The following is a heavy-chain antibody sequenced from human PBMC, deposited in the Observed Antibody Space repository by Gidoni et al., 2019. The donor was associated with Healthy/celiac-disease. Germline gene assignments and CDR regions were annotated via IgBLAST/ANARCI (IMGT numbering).Heavy chain of an antibody. CDR1: GDSISRNNW. V-gene: IGHV4-4*02. CDR2: IYLSGST. J-gene: IGHJ6*02. Sequence: QVQLQESGPGLVKPSGTLSLTCAVSGDSISRNNWWSWVRQPPGKGLEWLGEIYLSGSTNYNPSLKSRVTISVDKSKNQFSLKLSSVTAADTAVYYCAGGGFSYGVGGMDVWGQGTTVTVSS. D-gene: IGHD5-18*01. CDR3: AGGGFSYGVGGMDV.